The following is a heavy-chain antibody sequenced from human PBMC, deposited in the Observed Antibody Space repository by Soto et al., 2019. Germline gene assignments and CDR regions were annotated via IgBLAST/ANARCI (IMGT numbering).Heavy chain of an antibody. CDR1: GYSFTSYW. V-gene: IGHV5-51*01. CDR2: IYPGDSDT. Sequence: PGESLKISCKGPGYSFTSYWIGWVRQMPGKGLEWMGIIYPGDSDTRYSPSFQGQVTISADKSISTAYLQWSSLKASDTAMYYCAAPGIAAAGTSDFYMDVWGKGTTVTVSS. CDR3: AAPGIAAAGTSDFYMDV. J-gene: IGHJ6*03. D-gene: IGHD6-13*01.